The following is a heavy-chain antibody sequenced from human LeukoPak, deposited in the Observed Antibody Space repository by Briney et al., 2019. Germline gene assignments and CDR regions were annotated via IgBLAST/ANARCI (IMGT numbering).Heavy chain of an antibody. D-gene: IGHD4-11*01. CDR1: GGSISSYY. CDR2: IYYSGST. Sequence: PSETLSLTCTVSGGSISSYYWSWIRQPPGKGLEWIGSIYYSGSTYYNPSLSSRVTKSLDTSKNQFSLKLRSVTAADTAVYYCARRDMTAVTAYAFDVWGQGTMVTVSS. J-gene: IGHJ3*01. CDR3: ARRDMTAVTAYAFDV. V-gene: IGHV4-59*05.